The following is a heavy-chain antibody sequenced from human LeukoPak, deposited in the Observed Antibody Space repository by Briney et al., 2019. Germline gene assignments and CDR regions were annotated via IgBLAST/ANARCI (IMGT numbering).Heavy chain of an antibody. CDR1: GFPPRKYA. CDR2: ISGSGSSK. CDR3: AKEPEPFLEWHFDN. V-gene: IGHV3-23*01. D-gene: IGHD3-3*02. Sequence: PGGSLRLSCVGSGFPPRKYAMSWVRQAPGKGLEWVSGISGSGSSKYYAGSVRGRFTISRDNSKDTLFLQMSSLRADDTAKYYRAKEPEPFLEWHFDNWGQGTLVIVSS. J-gene: IGHJ4*02.